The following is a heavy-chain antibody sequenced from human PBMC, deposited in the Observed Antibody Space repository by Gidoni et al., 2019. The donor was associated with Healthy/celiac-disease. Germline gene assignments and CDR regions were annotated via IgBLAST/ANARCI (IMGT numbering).Heavy chain of an antibody. CDR1: GCSISSGDYY. CDR3: ARDTVGYYFDY. V-gene: IGHV4-30-4*01. D-gene: IGHD4-17*01. J-gene: IGHJ4*02. CDR2: IYYSVST. Sequence: QVQLQESGPGLVKPSQTLSLTCTVSGCSISSGDYYWSWIRQPPGKGREWIGYIYYSVSTYYNPSLKSRVTISVDTSKNQFSLKLSSVTAADTAVYYCARDTVGYYFDYWGQGTLVTVSS.